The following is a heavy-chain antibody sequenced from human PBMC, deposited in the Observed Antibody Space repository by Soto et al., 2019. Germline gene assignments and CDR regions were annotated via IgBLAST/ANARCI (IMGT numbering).Heavy chain of an antibody. Sequence: QVQLVQSGAEVKKPGSSVKVSCKASGGTFSSYAITWVRQAPGQGLEWMGGIIPIFGTANYAQKFQARVTSTAXASXTXDYMELSSMRSEDTAVYYCARDRGPSSGYYPYWFDPWGQGTLVTVSS. D-gene: IGHD3-22*01. CDR1: GGTFSSYA. CDR3: ARDRGPSSGYYPYWFDP. CDR2: IIPIFGTA. J-gene: IGHJ5*02. V-gene: IGHV1-69*12.